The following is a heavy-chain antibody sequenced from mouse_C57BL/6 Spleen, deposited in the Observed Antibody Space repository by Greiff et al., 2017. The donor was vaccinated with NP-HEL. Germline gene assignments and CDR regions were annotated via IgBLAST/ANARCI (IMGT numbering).Heavy chain of an antibody. J-gene: IGHJ3*01. CDR2: IDPSDSYT. D-gene: IGHD1-1*01. CDR3: ARSLRYPAWFAY. V-gene: IGHV1-69*01. Sequence: QVQLQQPGAELVMPGASVKLSCKASGYTFTSYWMHWVKQRPGQGLEWIGEIDPSDSYTNYNQKFKGKSTLTVDKSSSTAYMQLSSLTSEDSAVYYCARSLRYPAWFAYWGQGTLVTVSA. CDR1: GYTFTSYW.